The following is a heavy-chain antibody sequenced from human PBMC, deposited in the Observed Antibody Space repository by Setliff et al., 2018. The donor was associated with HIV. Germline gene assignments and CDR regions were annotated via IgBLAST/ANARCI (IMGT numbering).Heavy chain of an antibody. V-gene: IGHV4-39*01. J-gene: IGHJ6*03. CDR3: ARSLAYCSGGGCSSGNYYYMDV. CDR1: GGSISGSSYY. CDR2: IFHAGST. D-gene: IGHD2-15*01. Sequence: ETLSLTCTVSGGSISGSSYYWGWIRQSPEKGLEWIGSIFHAGSTYYNPSLKSRVTLSVDTSENQYSLKLTSLIAADTAVYYCARSLAYCSGGGCSSGNYYYMDVWGKGTTVTVS.